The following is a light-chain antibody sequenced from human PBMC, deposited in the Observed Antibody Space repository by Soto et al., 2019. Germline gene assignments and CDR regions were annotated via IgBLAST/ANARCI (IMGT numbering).Light chain of an antibody. J-gene: IGKJ1*01. V-gene: IGKV3-15*01. CDR2: DTS. CDR3: QEYIQWPPGM. CDR1: QFVSSR. Sequence: DIVVTQSPATLSASPGERVTLSCRASQFVSSRLAWYQRRPGQLPSLLIYDTSTRAPGISARFSGSGSGTEFTLTISSLQSEDFAVYYCQEYIQWPPGMFGPGTTVDIK.